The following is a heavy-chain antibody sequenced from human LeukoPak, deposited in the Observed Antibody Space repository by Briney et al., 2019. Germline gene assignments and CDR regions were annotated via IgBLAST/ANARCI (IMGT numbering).Heavy chain of an antibody. J-gene: IGHJ6*04. CDR2: MNPNSGNT. Sequence: ASVKVSCKASGYTFTSYDINWVRQATGQGLEWMGWMNPNSGNTGYAQKFQGRVTITEDPSTDTDYMELSSLRSEDTAVYYCATGLWFGKYLDVWGKGTTVTISS. CDR1: GYTFTSYD. CDR3: ATGLWFGKYLDV. V-gene: IGHV1-8*03. D-gene: IGHD3-10*01.